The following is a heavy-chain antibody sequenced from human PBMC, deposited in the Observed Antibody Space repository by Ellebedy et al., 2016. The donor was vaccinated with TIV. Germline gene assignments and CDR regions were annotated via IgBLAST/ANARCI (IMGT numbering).Heavy chain of an antibody. Sequence: SETLSLTXTVSGGSISSSSYYWGWIRQPPGKGLEWIGSIYYSGSTYYNPSLKSRVTISVDTSKNQFSLKLSSVTAADTAVYYCARVHSSWYNYYYGMDVWGQGTTVTVSS. J-gene: IGHJ6*02. V-gene: IGHV4-39*07. CDR2: IYYSGST. CDR1: GGSISSSSYY. CDR3: ARVHSSWYNYYYGMDV. D-gene: IGHD6-13*01.